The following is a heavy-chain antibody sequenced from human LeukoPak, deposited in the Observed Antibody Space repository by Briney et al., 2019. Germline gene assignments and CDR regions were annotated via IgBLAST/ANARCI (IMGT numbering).Heavy chain of an antibody. CDR3: ARPFYGGNSDY. Sequence: ASVKVSCKASGYTFTGYYMHWVRQAPGQGLEWMGRINPNSGGTNYAQKFQGRVTMTRDTSISTAYMELSRLRSDDTAVYCCARPFYGGNSDYWGQGTLVTVSS. CDR2: INPNSGGT. J-gene: IGHJ4*02. CDR1: GYTFTGYY. V-gene: IGHV1-2*06. D-gene: IGHD4-23*01.